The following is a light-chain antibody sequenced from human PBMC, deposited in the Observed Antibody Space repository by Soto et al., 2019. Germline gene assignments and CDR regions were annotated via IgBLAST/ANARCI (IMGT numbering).Light chain of an antibody. CDR1: QSVSSS. Sequence: EIVLTQSPATLSLSPGERATLSCRASQSVSSSLAWYQQRPGQAPRLLIYDASNRATGIPARFSGSGSGTDFTLTISSLEPEDFAVYYCKQRSHWPPLTFGGGTKVEIK. J-gene: IGKJ4*01. V-gene: IGKV3-11*01. CDR3: KQRSHWPPLT. CDR2: DAS.